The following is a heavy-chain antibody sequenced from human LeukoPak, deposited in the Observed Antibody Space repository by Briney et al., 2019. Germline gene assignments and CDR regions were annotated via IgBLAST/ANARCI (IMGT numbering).Heavy chain of an antibody. CDR2: ISGGGGST. J-gene: IGHJ4*02. CDR3: AKGAREPPNYYGSGSYWALFDY. D-gene: IGHD3-10*01. Sequence: GGSLRLSCAASGFTFSSYAMSWVRQAPGKGLEWVSAISGGGGSTYYADSVKGRFTISRDNSKNTLYPQMNSLRAEDTAVYYCAKGAREPPNYYGSGSYWALFDYWGQGTLVTVSS. CDR1: GFTFSSYA. V-gene: IGHV3-23*01.